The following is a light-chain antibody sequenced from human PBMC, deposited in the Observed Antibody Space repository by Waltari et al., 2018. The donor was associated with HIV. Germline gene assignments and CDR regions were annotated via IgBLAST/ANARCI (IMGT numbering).Light chain of an antibody. J-gene: IGLJ3*02. V-gene: IGLV1-44*01. CDR3: ATWDDSLNAWV. CDR1: SSNIGSNN. Sequence: QSVLNQSPSASGTPGQRVIISCSGSSSNIGSNNVTCYQQFPGTAPKLLIYSYGQRPSGVPERFSGSKSATSASLAISGLRSEDEADYYCATWDDSLNAWVFGGGTKLTVL. CDR2: SYG.